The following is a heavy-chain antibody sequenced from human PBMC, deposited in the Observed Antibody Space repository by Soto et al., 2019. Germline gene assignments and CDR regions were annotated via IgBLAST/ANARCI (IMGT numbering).Heavy chain of an antibody. Sequence: QVQLVQSGAEVKKPGASVKVSCKASGYTFTSYGISWVRQAPGQGLEWMGWIRAYNGNTHYAQKLQCRVTMTTATSTSTAYLELRSMRSDDTAGYYCARDAPPADYWGQGTLVTVSS. CDR2: IRAYNGNT. CDR1: GYTFTSYG. V-gene: IGHV1-18*01. J-gene: IGHJ4*02. CDR3: ARDAPPADY.